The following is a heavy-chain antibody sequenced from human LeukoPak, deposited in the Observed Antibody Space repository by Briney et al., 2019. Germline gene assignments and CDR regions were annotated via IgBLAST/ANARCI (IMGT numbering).Heavy chain of an antibody. CDR2: INHSGST. D-gene: IGHD3-10*01. CDR1: GGSFSGYC. Sequence: SETLSLTCAVYGGSFSGYCWSWIRQPPGKGLEWIGEINHSGSTNYNPSLKSRVTISVDTSKNQFSLKLSSVTAADTAVYYCARGANVLLWFGELFTSLPFDYWGQGTLVTVSS. V-gene: IGHV4-34*01. CDR3: ARGANVLLWFGELFTSLPFDY. J-gene: IGHJ4*02.